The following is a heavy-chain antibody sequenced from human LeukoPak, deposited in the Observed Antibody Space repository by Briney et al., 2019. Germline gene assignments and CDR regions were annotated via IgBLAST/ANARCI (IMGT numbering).Heavy chain of an antibody. V-gene: IGHV1-18*01. CDR1: GYTFTSYG. CDR3: ARVITMVRGVTHDAFDI. Sequence: ASVKVSCKASGYTFTSYGISWVRQAPGQGLEWMGWISAYNGNTNYAQKLQGRVTMTTDTSTSTAYMELRSLRSDDTAVYYCARVITMVRGVTHDAFDIWGQGTMVTVSS. J-gene: IGHJ3*02. D-gene: IGHD3-10*01. CDR2: ISAYNGNT.